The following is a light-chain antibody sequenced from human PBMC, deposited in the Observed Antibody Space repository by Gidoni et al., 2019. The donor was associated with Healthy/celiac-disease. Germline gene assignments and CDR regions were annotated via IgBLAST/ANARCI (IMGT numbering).Light chain of an antibody. CDR3: QQCYSTLSFT. CDR2: AAS. CDR1: QSISSY. V-gene: IGKV1-39*01. Sequence: IQMTQSPSSLSASVGDRVTITCRASQSISSYLNWYQQKPGKAPKLLIYAASSLQSGVPSRFSGSGSGTDFTLTISSLQPEDFATYYCQQCYSTLSFTFGPGTKVDIK. J-gene: IGKJ3*01.